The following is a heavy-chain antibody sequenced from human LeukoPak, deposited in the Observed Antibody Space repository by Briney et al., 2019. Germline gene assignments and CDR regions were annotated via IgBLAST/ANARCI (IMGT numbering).Heavy chain of an antibody. Sequence: GGSLRLSCAASGFTFSTYVMHWVRQAPDKGLEWVAVIWYDGSNKYYGDSVKGRFTISRDNSKNTLYLQMDSLRAEDTAVYYCARDPGVRWLVGFDFWGQGTLVTVSS. CDR3: ARDPGVRWLVGFDF. J-gene: IGHJ4*02. V-gene: IGHV3-33*01. CDR1: GFTFSTYV. D-gene: IGHD6-19*01. CDR2: IWYDGSNK.